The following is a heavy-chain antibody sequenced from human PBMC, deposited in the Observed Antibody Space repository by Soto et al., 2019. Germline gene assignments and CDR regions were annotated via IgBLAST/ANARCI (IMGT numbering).Heavy chain of an antibody. Sequence: ASVKVSCKASGYTFTSYGISWVRQAPGQGLEWMGWISAYNGNTNYAQELQGRVTMTTDTSTSTAYMELRSLRSDDTAVYYCARGLESIAARPVNNWFAPWGQGTLVTVSS. J-gene: IGHJ5*02. CDR2: ISAYNGNT. CDR3: ARGLESIAARPVNNWFAP. D-gene: IGHD6-6*01. V-gene: IGHV1-18*04. CDR1: GYTFTSYG.